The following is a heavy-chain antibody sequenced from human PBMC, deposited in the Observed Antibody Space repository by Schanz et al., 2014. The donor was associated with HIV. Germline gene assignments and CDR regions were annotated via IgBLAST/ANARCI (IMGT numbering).Heavy chain of an antibody. J-gene: IGHJ4*02. CDR3: ARWRSGAPSN. D-gene: IGHD3-10*01. CDR1: GFTFDSYG. Sequence: VHLVESGGGVVRPGRSLRLSCAASGFTFDSYGMHWVRQAPGKGLEWVARSRVKSDSYATEYAASVTGRFTISRDDSKNSVYLQMNSLNIEDTAVYFCARWRSGAPSNWGQGTLVTVSS. V-gene: IGHV3-72*01. CDR2: SRVKSDSYAT.